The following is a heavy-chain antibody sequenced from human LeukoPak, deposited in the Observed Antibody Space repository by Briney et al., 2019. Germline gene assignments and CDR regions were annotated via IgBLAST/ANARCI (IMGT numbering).Heavy chain of an antibody. V-gene: IGHV3-33*01. Sequence: GGSLRLSFAAFGLAYNNYGMHWVRRAPGKGRGWGAVIWYDGSNTYYTDSVEGRFTISRDNSKNTLSLQMNSLRAEDTAVYFCAREGTGRPYDYWGQGTLVTVSP. D-gene: IGHD6-6*01. CDR3: AREGTGRPYDY. J-gene: IGHJ4*02. CDR2: IWYDGSNT. CDR1: GLAYNNYG.